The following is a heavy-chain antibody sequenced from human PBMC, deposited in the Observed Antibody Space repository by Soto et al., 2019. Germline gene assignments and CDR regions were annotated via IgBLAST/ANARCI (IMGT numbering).Heavy chain of an antibody. CDR2: INRTRKT. CDR3: ARGRGWVPADGLDP. CDR1: GDSFSYYY. V-gene: IGHV4-34*01. J-gene: IGHJ5*02. Sequence: QVHLQQWGAGLLKPSETLSLTCAVYGDSFSYYYWSWIRQPPGKGLEWIGEINRTRKTNYNPSIKSRVTISVDTSKNQISLSLRSVTAADTAVYFCARGRGWVPADGLDPWGQGTLVTVSS. D-gene: IGHD2-2*01.